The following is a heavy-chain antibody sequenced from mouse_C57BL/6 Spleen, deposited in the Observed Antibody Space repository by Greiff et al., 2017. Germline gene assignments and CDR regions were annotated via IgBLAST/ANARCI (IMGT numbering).Heavy chain of an antibody. J-gene: IGHJ4*01. CDR1: GFTFTDYY. CDR3: ARPMLSYGGAMDY. Sequence: EVQLVESGGGLVQPGGSLSLSCAASGFTFTDYYMSWVRQPPGKALEWLGFIRNKANGYTTEYSASVKGRFTISRDNSQSILYLQMNALRAEDSATYYCARPMLSYGGAMDYWGQGTSVTVSS. CDR2: IRNKANGYTT. D-gene: IGHD1-1*01. V-gene: IGHV7-3*01.